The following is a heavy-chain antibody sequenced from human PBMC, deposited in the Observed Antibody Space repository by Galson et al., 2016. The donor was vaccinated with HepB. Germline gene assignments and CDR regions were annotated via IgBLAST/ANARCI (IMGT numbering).Heavy chain of an antibody. CDR2: LSFDGKTK. J-gene: IGHJ6*02. V-gene: IGHV3-30*03. Sequence: SLRLSCAASGFTFSSHGMHWVRQAPGKGLEWVAVLSFDGKTKYYGDSVKGRLIISRDNSANSLYLQINSLRRDDTAVYYCARRSRLNYYDHYNMDVWGLGTTVIVSS. D-gene: IGHD3-16*01. CDR1: GFTFSSHG. CDR3: ARRSRLNYYDHYNMDV.